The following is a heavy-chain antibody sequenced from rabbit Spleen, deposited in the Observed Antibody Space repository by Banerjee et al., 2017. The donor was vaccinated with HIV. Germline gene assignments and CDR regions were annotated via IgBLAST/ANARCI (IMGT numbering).Heavy chain of an antibody. CDR3: ARDGSGFGYFAL. V-gene: IGHV1S45*01. D-gene: IGHD3-1*01. J-gene: IGHJ4*01. CDR1: GGDFSGYS. CDR2: IYTAGSGST. Sequence: QQQLVESGGGLVTLGGSLTLSCKVSGGDFSGYSIGWVRQAPGKGLEWIAYIYTAGSGSTSYASWAKGRFTISKTSSTTVTLQMTSLTVADTATYLCARDGSGFGYFALWGPGTLVTVS.